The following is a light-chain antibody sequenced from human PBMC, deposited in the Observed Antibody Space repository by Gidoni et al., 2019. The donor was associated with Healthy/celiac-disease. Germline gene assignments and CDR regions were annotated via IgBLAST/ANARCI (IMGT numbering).Light chain of an antibody. CDR3: MQALQTPYT. CDR2: LGS. J-gene: IGKJ2*01. V-gene: IGKV2-28*01. Sequence: GESPQLLIYLGSNRASGVPDRVSGSGSGTDFTLKISRVEAEDVGVYYCMQALQTPYTFGQGTKLEIK.